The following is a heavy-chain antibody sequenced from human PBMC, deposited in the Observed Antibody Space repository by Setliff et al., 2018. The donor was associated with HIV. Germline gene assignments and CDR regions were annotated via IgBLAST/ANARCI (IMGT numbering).Heavy chain of an antibody. CDR1: GFTFNNAW. CDR2: INQDGSAK. D-gene: IGHD1-1*01. J-gene: IGHJ4*02. V-gene: IGHV3-7*01. Sequence: PGGSLRLSCLASGFTFNNAWMSWVRQTPEKGLEWVANINQDGSAKDYVDSVKGRFTISRDNAKNSVFLQMNSLRGEDTAVYYCARGRPTGYFDCWGQGTLVTVSS. CDR3: ARGRPTGYFDC.